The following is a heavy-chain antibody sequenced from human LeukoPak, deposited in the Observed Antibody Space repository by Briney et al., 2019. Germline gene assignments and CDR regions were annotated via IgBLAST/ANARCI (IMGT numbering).Heavy chain of an antibody. J-gene: IGHJ4*02. CDR2: IYYSGST. CDR1: GGSISSGGYY. V-gene: IGHV4-31*03. Sequence: SETLSLTCTVSGGSISSGGYYWSWIRQHPGKGLEWIGYIYYSGSTYYNPSLKSRVTISVDTSKNQFSLKLSSVTAADTAVYYCARDGSGSYCDYWGQGTLVTVSS. CDR3: ARDGSGSYCDY. D-gene: IGHD3-10*01.